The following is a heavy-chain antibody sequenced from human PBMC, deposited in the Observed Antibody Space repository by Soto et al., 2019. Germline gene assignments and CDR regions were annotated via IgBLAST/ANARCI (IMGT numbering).Heavy chain of an antibody. CDR1: GGSFSGYY. J-gene: IGHJ6*02. V-gene: IGHV4-34*01. Sequence: PSETLSLTCAVYGGSFSGYYWSWIRQPPGKGLEWIGEINHSGSTNYNPSLKSRVTISVDTSKNQFSLKLSSVTAADTAVYYCARGMQLVRYYYYGMDVWGQGTTVTVSS. CDR2: INHSGST. D-gene: IGHD6-6*01. CDR3: ARGMQLVRYYYYGMDV.